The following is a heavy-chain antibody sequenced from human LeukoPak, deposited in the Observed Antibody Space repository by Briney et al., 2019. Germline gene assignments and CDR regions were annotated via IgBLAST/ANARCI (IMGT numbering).Heavy chain of an antibody. CDR2: ICGTGGST. D-gene: IGHD1-26*01. Sequence: ETLSLTCAVYWGSFSGYYWSWVRQAPGKGLEWGSLICGTGGSTYYADSVKGRFTISRDNSKNTLYLQMNSLRAEDTAVYYCAKDYEPLVGVHRWGDWFDPWGQGTLVTVSS. CDR1: WGSFSGYY. CDR3: AKDYEPLVGVHRWGDWFDP. J-gene: IGHJ5*02. V-gene: IGHV3-23*01.